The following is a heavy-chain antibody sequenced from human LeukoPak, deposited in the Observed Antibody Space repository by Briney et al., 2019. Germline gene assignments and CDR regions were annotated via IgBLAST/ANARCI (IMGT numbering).Heavy chain of an antibody. V-gene: IGHV1-8*01. CDR3: ARHHSGSLGKHYYYYYGMDV. Sequence: ASVKVSCKASGYTFTSYDTNWVRQATGQGLEWMGWMNPNSGNTGYAQKFQGRVTMTRNTSISTAYMELSSLRSEDTAVYYCARHHSGSLGKHYYYYYGMDVWGQGTTVTVSS. CDR2: MNPNSGNT. J-gene: IGHJ6*02. D-gene: IGHD1-14*01. CDR1: GYTFTSYD.